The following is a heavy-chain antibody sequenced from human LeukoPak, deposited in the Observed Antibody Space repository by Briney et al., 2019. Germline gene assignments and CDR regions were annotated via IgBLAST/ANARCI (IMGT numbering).Heavy chain of an antibody. CDR3: ARARRYCSGGSCQGGNFDY. D-gene: IGHD2-15*01. CDR1: GGTFSSYA. V-gene: IGHV1-69*06. J-gene: IGHJ4*02. Sequence: SVKVSCKASGGTFSSYAISWVRQAPGQGLEWMGGIIPIFGTANYAQKFQGRVTITADKSTSTAYMELSSLRSEDTAVYYCARARRYCSGGSCQGGNFDYWGQGTLVAVSS. CDR2: IIPIFGTA.